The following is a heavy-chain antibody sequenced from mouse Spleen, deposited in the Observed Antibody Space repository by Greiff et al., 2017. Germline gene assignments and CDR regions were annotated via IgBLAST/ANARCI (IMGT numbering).Heavy chain of an antibody. CDR2: IHPNSGST. Sequence: VQLQQPGAELVKPGASVKLSCKASGYTFTSYWMHWVKQRPGQGLEWIGMIHPNSGSTNYNEKFKSKATLTVDKSSSTAYMQLSSLTSEDSAVYYCARGDYYDGSYFFAYWGQGTLVTVSA. V-gene: IGHV1-64*01. CDR3: ARGDYYDGSYFFAY. D-gene: IGHD1-1*01. CDR1: GYTFTSYW. J-gene: IGHJ3*01.